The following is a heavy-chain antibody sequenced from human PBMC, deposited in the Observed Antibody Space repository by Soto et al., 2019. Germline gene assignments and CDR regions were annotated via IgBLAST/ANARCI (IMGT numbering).Heavy chain of an antibody. V-gene: IGHV1-18*01. CDR3: ARQQWLYYYYGMDV. Sequence: QVQLVQSGAEVKKTGASVRVSCKASGYSFTSYGIRWVRQAPGQGLEWMGWISAYNGNTNYAQKLQGRVTMTTDTSTSTAYMELRRLRSDDTAVYYCARQQWLYYYYGMDVWGQGTTVTVSS. J-gene: IGHJ6*02. D-gene: IGHD6-19*01. CDR1: GYSFTSYG. CDR2: ISAYNGNT.